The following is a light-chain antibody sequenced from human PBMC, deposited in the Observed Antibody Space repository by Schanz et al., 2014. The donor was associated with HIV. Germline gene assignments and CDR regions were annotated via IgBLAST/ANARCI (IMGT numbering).Light chain of an antibody. CDR1: QSVSSNF. CDR2: GAS. V-gene: IGKV3-20*01. Sequence: EIVLTQSPGTLSLSPGERATLSCRASQSVSSNFLAWYQQKPNQAPRLLMYGASNRATGIPDRFSGSESGTDFTLTISRVEPEDYAVYYCQQYGSLPWTFGQGTKVEVK. J-gene: IGKJ1*01. CDR3: QQYGSLPWT.